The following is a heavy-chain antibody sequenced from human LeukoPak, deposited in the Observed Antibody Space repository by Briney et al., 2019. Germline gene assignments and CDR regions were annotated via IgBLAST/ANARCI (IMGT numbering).Heavy chain of an antibody. J-gene: IGHJ4*02. CDR2: IYYSGST. Sequence: SETLSLTCAVYGGSFSGHYWSWIRQPPGKGLEWLGYIYYSGSTNYNPSLKSRVTISVDTSKNHFSLKLTSVTAADTAVYYCARGLKPFDSWGQGTLVTVSS. CDR1: GGSFSGHY. CDR3: ARGLKPFDS. V-gene: IGHV4-59*11.